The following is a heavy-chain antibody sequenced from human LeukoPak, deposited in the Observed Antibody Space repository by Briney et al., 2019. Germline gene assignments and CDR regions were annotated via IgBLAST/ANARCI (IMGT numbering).Heavy chain of an antibody. CDR2: IYSGGST. D-gene: IGHD2/OR15-2a*01. Sequence: GGSLRLSCAASGFTVSSNYMSWVRQAPGKGLEWVSVIYSGGSTYYADSVKGRFIISRDNSKNTLYLQMNSLRAEDTAVYYCARASYLLLGAFDIWGQGTMVTVSS. J-gene: IGHJ3*02. CDR3: ARASYLLLGAFDI. CDR1: GFTVSSNY. V-gene: IGHV3-53*01.